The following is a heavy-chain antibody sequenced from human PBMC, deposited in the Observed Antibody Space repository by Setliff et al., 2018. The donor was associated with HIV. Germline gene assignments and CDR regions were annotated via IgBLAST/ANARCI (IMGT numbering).Heavy chain of an antibody. V-gene: IGHV3-23*01. Sequence: LRLSCAASGFKFNNYAMSWVRQAPGKGLEWVSGISGSGGRTYYGDSVKGRVTISRAHSKSTVFLQMDSLRAEDTATYFCVKEEFSSVGTSASHIWGQGTVVTVSS. J-gene: IGHJ3*02. CDR3: VKEEFSSVGTSASHI. CDR2: ISGSGGRT. CDR1: GFKFNNYA. D-gene: IGHD1-1*01.